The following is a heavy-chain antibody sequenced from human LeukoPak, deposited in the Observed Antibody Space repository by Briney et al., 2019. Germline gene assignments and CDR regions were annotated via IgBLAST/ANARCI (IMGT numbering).Heavy chain of an antibody. CDR2: IYYSGST. CDR1: GGSISSYY. J-gene: IGHJ4*02. Sequence: PSETLSLTCIVSGGSISSYYWTWMRQPPGKGLEWIGYIYYSGSTNYNPSLKSRVTISVDTSKNQFSLNLSPVTAADTAVYYCARDPSNTSGRNPYFDYWGQGTLVTVSS. CDR3: ARDPSNTSGRNPYFDY. V-gene: IGHV4-59*01. D-gene: IGHD6-19*01.